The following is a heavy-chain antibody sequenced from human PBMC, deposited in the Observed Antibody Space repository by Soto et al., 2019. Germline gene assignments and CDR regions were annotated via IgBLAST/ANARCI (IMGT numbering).Heavy chain of an antibody. CDR1: GGSFSGYY. J-gene: IGHJ5*02. CDR3: ARGDLWFGELLGRPYNWFDP. D-gene: IGHD3-10*01. V-gene: IGHV4-34*01. Sequence: QVQLQQRGAGLLKPSETLSLTCAVYGGSFSGYYWSWIRQPPGKGLEWIGEINHSGSTNYNPSLKSRVTISVDTSKNQFSLKLSSVTAADTAVYYCARGDLWFGELLGRPYNWFDPWGQGTLVTVSS. CDR2: INHSGST.